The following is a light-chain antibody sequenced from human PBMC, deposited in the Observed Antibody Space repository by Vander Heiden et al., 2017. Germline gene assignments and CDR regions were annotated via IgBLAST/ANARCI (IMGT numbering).Light chain of an antibody. CDR1: QSIGNS. J-gene: IGKJ2*01. Sequence: DIQMTQSPSSRSAAVGDKVTLTSRTSQSIGNSFNWYQQKPGRHPQHLLYGASTLHSGVPSRFSGSGSGTDFTLTISSLQPEDLAVYYCQQTYNPPHYTFGQGTKLEIK. CDR3: QQTYNPPHYT. CDR2: GAS. V-gene: IGKV1-39*01.